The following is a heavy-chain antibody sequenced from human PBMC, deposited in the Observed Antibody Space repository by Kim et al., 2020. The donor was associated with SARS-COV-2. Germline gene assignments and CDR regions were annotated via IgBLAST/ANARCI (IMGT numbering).Heavy chain of an antibody. V-gene: IGHV3-11*04. D-gene: IGHD1-26*01. Sequence: SATGSPSHYADSVEGRFTVSRDNAKNSLFLQMNSRRDEDTAMYYCVSGSLKWGQGTLVSVSS. J-gene: IGHJ4*02. CDR2: SATGSPS. CDR3: VSGSLK.